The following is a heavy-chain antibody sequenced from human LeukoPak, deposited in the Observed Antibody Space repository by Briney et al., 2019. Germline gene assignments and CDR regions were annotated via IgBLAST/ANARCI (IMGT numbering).Heavy chain of an antibody. CDR1: GYIFTSNG. Sequence: GASVKVSCRASGYIFTSNGISWVRQVPGQGLEWMGWVSAYNGNTNYAQKFQGRVTMTTDTSTSTAYMELRSLRSDDTAVYYCARDQQWLDPARHGFDYWGQGTLVTVSS. J-gene: IGHJ4*02. V-gene: IGHV1-18*01. D-gene: IGHD6-19*01. CDR2: VSAYNGNT. CDR3: ARDQQWLDPARHGFDY.